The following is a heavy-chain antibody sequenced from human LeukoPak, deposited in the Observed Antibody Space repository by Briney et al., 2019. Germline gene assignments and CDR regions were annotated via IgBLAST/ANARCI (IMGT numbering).Heavy chain of an antibody. CDR2: ISSSGRTI. CDR3: ARGQLGDGFDI. D-gene: IGHD5-18*01. J-gene: IGHJ3*02. CDR1: GFTFSSYE. Sequence: TGGSLRLSCVASGFTFSSYEMNWVRQAPGKGLEWVSYISSSGRTITYADSVKGRFTISRDNAKNSLSLQMNSLRAEDTAVYYCARGQLGDGFDIWGQGTMVTVSS. V-gene: IGHV3-48*03.